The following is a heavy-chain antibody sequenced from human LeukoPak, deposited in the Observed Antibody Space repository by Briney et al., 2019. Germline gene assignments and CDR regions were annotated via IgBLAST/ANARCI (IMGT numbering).Heavy chain of an antibody. CDR3: ARSEYSYGADAFDI. Sequence: SETLSLTCTVSGGSISSSSYYWGWIRQPPGKGLEWIGSIYYSGSTYYNPSLKSRVTISVDTSKNQFPLKLSSVTAADTAVYYCARSEYSYGADAFDIWGQGTMVTVSS. D-gene: IGHD5-18*01. J-gene: IGHJ3*02. CDR2: IYYSGST. CDR1: GGSISSSSYY. V-gene: IGHV4-39*06.